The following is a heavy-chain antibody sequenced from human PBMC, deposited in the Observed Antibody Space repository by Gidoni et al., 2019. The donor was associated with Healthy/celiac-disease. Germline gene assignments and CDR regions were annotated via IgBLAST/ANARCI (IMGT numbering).Heavy chain of an antibody. CDR3: ARLGMVRGSRYFDL. CDR1: GGSISSSSYY. Sequence: QLQLQESGPGLVKPSETLSLTCTVSGGSISSSSYYWGWIRQPPGKGLEWIGSIYYGGSTYYNPSLKSRVTIAVDTSKNQFSLKLSSVTAADTAVYYCARLGMVRGSRYFDLWGRGTLVTVSS. J-gene: IGHJ2*01. CDR2: IYYGGST. V-gene: IGHV4-39*01. D-gene: IGHD3-10*01.